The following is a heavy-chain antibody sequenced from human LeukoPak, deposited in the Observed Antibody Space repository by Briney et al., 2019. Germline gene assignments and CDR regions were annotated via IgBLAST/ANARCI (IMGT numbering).Heavy chain of an antibody. J-gene: IGHJ4*02. Sequence: GASVKVSCKASGYTFTSFGISWVRQAPGQGPEWMGWISAYNGNINYAQKLQGRVTMTTDTSTSTAYMELRSLRSDDTAVYYCARDRLWFGELRTFDYWGQGTLVTVSS. D-gene: IGHD3-10*01. CDR3: ARDRLWFGELRTFDY. CDR1: GYTFTSFG. V-gene: IGHV1-18*01. CDR2: ISAYNGNI.